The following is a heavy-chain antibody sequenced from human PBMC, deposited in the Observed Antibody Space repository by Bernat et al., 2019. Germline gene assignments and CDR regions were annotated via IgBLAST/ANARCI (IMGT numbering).Heavy chain of an antibody. D-gene: IGHD5-18*01. CDR1: GGSFSGYY. V-gene: IGHV4-34*01. Sequence: QVQLQQWGAGLLKPSETLSLTCAVYGGSFSGYYWSWIRQPPGKGLEWIGEINHSGSTNYNPSLKSRVTISVDTSKNQFSLKLSSVTAADTAVYYCARGTKAMVLYYFDYWGQGTLVTVSS. J-gene: IGHJ4*02. CDR3: ARGTKAMVLYYFDY. CDR2: INHSGST.